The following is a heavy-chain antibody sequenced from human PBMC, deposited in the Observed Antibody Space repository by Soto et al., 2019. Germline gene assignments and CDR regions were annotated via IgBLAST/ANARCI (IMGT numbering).Heavy chain of an antibody. CDR1: GGSISSYY. D-gene: IGHD4-17*01. Sequence: LETLSLTCIVSGGSISSYYWSWIRQPPGKGLEWIGSTSYRGGTNYNPSLKSRVTVSIDTSENQFSLKLSSVTAADTAVYYCARGFPTVVTVDYWGQGTLVTVSS. J-gene: IGHJ4*02. V-gene: IGHV4-59*08. CDR3: ARGFPTVVTVDY. CDR2: TSYRGGT.